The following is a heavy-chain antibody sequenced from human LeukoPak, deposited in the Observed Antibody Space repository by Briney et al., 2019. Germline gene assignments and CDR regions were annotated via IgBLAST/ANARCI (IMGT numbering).Heavy chain of an antibody. D-gene: IGHD1-14*01. J-gene: IGHJ4*02. CDR3: AKENRWE. CDR2: ISGSXXXX. Sequence: GGSLRLSCAASGFIFSXXXXXXXXXXXXKGLEWVSRISGSXXXXXXXXSVXXXXXXXXDNSKNTLYLQMNSLRAEDTAVFYCAKENRWEWGQRTLVTVSS. V-gene: IGHV3-23*01. CDR1: GFIFSXXX.